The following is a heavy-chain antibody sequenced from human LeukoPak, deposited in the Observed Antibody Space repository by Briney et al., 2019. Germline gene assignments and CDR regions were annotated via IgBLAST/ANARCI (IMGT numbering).Heavy chain of an antibody. CDR3: ATGIYSSSSLGAFDI. CDR1: GYTLTELS. V-gene: IGHV1-24*01. D-gene: IGHD6-6*01. CDR2: FDPEDGET. J-gene: IGHJ3*02. Sequence: ASVKVSCKVSGYTLTELSMHWVRQAPGKGLEWMGGFDPEDGETIYAQKFQGRVTMTEDTSTDTAYMELSSLRSEDTAVYYCATGIYSSSSLGAFDIWGQGTMVTVSS.